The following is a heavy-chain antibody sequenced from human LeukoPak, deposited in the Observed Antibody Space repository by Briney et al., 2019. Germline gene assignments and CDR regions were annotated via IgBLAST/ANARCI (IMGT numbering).Heavy chain of an antibody. CDR3: ARFSQYYDSPTHYLDY. J-gene: IGHJ4*02. Sequence: SETLSLTCTVSGGSINNYYWSWVRQPPGAGLEWLAYIYYTGSTNYNPSLKTRLTISVDTSKNQFSLRLNSVTAADTAVYYRARFSQYYDSPTHYLDYWGQGILVTVSS. V-gene: IGHV4-59*08. D-gene: IGHD2/OR15-2a*01. CDR1: GGSINNYY. CDR2: IYYTGST.